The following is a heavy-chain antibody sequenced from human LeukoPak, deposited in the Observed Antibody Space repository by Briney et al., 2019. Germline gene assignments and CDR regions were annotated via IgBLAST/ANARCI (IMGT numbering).Heavy chain of an antibody. CDR3: ARKGYSYGEGYFDY. CDR2: ISGSGGSK. J-gene: IGHJ4*02. D-gene: IGHD5-18*01. CDR1: GVTFSSYA. V-gene: IGHV3-23*01. Sequence: VGSLRLSSAASGVTFSSYAMSWVRQAPGEGLGWGSAISGSGGSKYYADSVKGRFTISRDNAKNSLYLQMNSLRAEDTAVYYCARKGYSYGEGYFDYWGQGTLVTVSS.